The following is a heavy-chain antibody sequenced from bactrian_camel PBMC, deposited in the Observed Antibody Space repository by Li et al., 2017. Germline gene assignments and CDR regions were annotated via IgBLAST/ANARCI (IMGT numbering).Heavy chain of an antibody. CDR3: AADPPVSAEFLGS. CDR1: GHSRGSNC. V-gene: IGHV3-3*01. CDR2: IRRSGGET. Sequence: HVQLVESGGGSVQTGGSLRLSCVVSGHSRGSNCVGWYRLPPGRAPAEREGVAAIRRSGGETWYAGSVKGRFTISRDKSKNTLYLQMNNLKPEDTAMYYCAADPPVSAEFLGSWGQGTQVTVS. J-gene: IGHJ4*01.